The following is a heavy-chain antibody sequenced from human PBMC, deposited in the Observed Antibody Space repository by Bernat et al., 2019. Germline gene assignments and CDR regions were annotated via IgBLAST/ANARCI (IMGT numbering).Heavy chain of an antibody. J-gene: IGHJ4*02. CDR2: IYSGGHT. Sequence: EVQLVESGGGLVQAGGSLRLSCAASGFTVSNSYMTWVRQAPGKGLEWVSVIYSGGHTYYADSVKGRFTISRDNSKNTLFLQMSSLRVEDMAVYYCAREDTIYYFDYWGQGTLVTVSS. CDR3: AREDTIYYFDY. D-gene: IGHD3-10*01. CDR1: GFTVSNSY. V-gene: IGHV3-66*02.